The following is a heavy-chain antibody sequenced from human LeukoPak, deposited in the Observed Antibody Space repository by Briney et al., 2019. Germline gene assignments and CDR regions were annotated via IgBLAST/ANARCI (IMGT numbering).Heavy chain of an antibody. V-gene: IGHV3-21*01. Sequence: GGSLRLSCAASGFTFSKYSMNWIRQAPGKGLEWVSSITSDSTYTYYADSVKGRFTISRDNAENSLYLQMSSLRAEDTAVYYCSGHNWFDPWGQGTLVTVSS. CDR3: SGHNWFDP. CDR2: ITSDSTYT. J-gene: IGHJ5*02. CDR1: GFTFSKYS.